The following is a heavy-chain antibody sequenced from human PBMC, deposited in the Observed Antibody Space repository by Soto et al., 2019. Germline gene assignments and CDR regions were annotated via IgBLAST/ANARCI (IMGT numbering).Heavy chain of an antibody. CDR3: VKEIGEYSRSPFEP. V-gene: IGHV3-23*01. CDR1: GFTFASHA. D-gene: IGHD6-6*01. Sequence: EVQLLESGGGLVQPGGSLRLSCAASGFTFASHAMAWVRQAPGKGLEWVSAISGSGLTAYYADSVKGRFTMSRDNSKNTLSLQMNSLRAEDTAIYFCVKEIGEYSRSPFEPWGQGTLVTVSS. J-gene: IGHJ5*02. CDR2: ISGSGLTA.